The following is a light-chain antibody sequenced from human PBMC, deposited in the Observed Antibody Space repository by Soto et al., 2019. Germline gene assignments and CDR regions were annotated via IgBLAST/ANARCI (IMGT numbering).Light chain of an antibody. CDR1: QSILHSSNNKDF. CDR3: QQSYSTPLT. CDR2: WAS. Sequence: DIVMTQSPASLAVSLGERATINCKSSQSILHSSNNKDFLAWYQQRPGQPPKLLIYWASTRESGVPDRFSGSGSGTDLTLTVSSLQAEDVAVYYCQQSYSTPLTFGGGTKVEL. V-gene: IGKV4-1*01. J-gene: IGKJ4*01.